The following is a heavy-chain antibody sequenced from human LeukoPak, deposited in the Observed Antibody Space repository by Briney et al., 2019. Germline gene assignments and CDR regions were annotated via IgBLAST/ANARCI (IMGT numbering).Heavy chain of an antibody. D-gene: IGHD6-13*01. J-gene: IGHJ4*02. V-gene: IGHV3-23*01. CDR3: ANAYSSSWYAGGFGY. CDR1: GFTFSSYA. Sequence: PGGSLRLSCAASGFTFSSYAMSWVRQAPGKGLEWVSTISGSGGSTYYADSMGGRFTISRDNSKNTLYLQMNSLRAGDTAVYYCANAYSSSWYAGGFGYWGQGTLVTVSS. CDR2: ISGSGGST.